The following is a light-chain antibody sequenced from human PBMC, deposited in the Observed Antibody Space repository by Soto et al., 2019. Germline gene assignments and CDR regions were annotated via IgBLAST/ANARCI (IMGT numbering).Light chain of an antibody. V-gene: IGKV3-11*01. J-gene: IGKJ1*01. CDR1: QSVSSY. CDR3: QELTSGPPWT. CDR2: DAS. Sequence: GLTQSPATVSLSPGERATLSCRASQSVSSYLAWYQQKPGQAPRLLIYDASNRATGIPARFSGSVSGTDFTLTISSLEPEDFAVYYCQELTSGPPWTFGQGSKVDIK.